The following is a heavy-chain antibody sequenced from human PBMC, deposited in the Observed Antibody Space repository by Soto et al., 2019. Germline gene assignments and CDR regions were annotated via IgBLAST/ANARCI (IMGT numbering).Heavy chain of an antibody. CDR1: GSTFTSYD. J-gene: IGHJ3*02. V-gene: IGHV1-8*01. Sequence: QVQLVQSGAEVKKPGASVKVSCKTSGSTFTSYDINWVRQATGQGLEWMGWMNPNSGNTAYAQKFQGRVTMTRKTSISTTYMELSSLRSEDTAVYYCARETYSGAFDIWGQGTMVTVSS. CDR2: MNPNSGNT. D-gene: IGHD1-26*01. CDR3: ARETYSGAFDI.